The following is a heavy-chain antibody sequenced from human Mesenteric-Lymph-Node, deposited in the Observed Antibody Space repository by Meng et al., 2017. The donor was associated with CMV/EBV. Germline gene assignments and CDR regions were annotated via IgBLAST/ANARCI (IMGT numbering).Heavy chain of an antibody. V-gene: IGHV3-23*03. J-gene: IGHJ3*02. CDR1: GFTFSSYA. Sequence: GGSLRLSCAASGFTFSSYAMSWVRQAPGKGLEWVSVIYSGGSSTHYADFVKGRFTISRDNSKNTLYLQMNSLRAEDTAVYYCAKDLFTYYYDSSGLQDSFDIWGQGTMVTVSS. CDR3: AKDLFTYYYDSSGLQDSFDI. D-gene: IGHD3-22*01. CDR2: IYSGGSST.